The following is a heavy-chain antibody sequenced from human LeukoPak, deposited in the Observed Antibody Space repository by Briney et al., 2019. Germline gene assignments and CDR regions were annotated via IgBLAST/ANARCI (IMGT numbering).Heavy chain of an antibody. V-gene: IGHV3-7*01. Sequence: GGSLRLSCVASGFTFSIYWMNWVRQAPGKGLEWVANIKQDGSEKYYVDSVKGRFTISRDNAKNSLYLQMNSLGAEDTAVYYCARVGKKYGDDNSGYRDSDYWGQGTLVTVSS. CDR3: ARVGKKYGDDNSGYRDSDY. J-gene: IGHJ4*02. CDR1: GFTFSIYW. CDR2: IKQDGSEK. D-gene: IGHD3-22*01.